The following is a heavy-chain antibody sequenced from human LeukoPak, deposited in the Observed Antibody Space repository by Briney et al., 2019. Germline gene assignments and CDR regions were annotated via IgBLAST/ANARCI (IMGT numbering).Heavy chain of an antibody. D-gene: IGHD1-1*01. V-gene: IGHV1-2*02. Sequence: ASVKVSSKASVYTFTGYFMHWVRQSPGQEVEGLGWINPNSGGTNYAQKFQGRVTMTRDTSIGTAYMELSGLRSDDTAVYYCARCSTPHWIFDAFDIWGQGTMVTVSS. CDR1: VYTFTGYF. CDR2: INPNSGGT. J-gene: IGHJ3*02. CDR3: ARCSTPHWIFDAFDI.